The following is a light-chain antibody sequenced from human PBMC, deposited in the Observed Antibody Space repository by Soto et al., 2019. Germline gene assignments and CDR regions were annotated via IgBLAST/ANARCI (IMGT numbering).Light chain of an antibody. J-gene: IGLJ1*01. V-gene: IGLV2-14*01. CDR2: DVS. Sequence: QSALTQPDSVSGSPGQSITISCTGTSSDVGGYNYVSWYQQHPGKAPKLMIYDVSNRPSGVSNRFSGSKSGNTASLTISGLQAEDEADYYCSSYTSSSTLSYVFGTGTKVTVL. CDR3: SSYTSSSTLSYV. CDR1: SSDVGGYNY.